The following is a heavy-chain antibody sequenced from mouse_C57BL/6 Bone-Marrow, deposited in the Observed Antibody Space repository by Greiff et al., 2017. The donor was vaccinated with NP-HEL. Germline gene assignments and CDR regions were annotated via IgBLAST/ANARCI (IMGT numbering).Heavy chain of an antibody. V-gene: IGHV14-4*01. CDR3: TTSTVVDY. Sequence: EVKLQESGAELVRPGASVKLSCTASGFNIKDDYMHWVKQRPEQGLEWIGWIDPENGDTEYASKFQGKATITADPSSNTAYLQLSSLTSEDTAVYYCTTSTVVDYWGQGTTLTVSS. CDR2: IDPENGDT. D-gene: IGHD1-1*01. J-gene: IGHJ2*01. CDR1: GFNIKDDY.